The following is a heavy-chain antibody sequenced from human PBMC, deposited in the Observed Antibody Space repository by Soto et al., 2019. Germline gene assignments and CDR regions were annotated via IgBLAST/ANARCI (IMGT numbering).Heavy chain of an antibody. J-gene: IGHJ6*03. D-gene: IGHD3-3*01. CDR3: AKGGRGITIFGVVIPEPDYYYYYMDV. CDR1: GFTCSSYG. Sequence: PWGSLRLSCAASGFTCSSYGMHWVSQAPGKGLEWVAVIWYDGSNKYYADSVKGRFTISRDNSKNTLYLQMNSLRAEDTAVYYCAKGGRGITIFGVVIPEPDYYYYYMDVWGKGTTVNVSS. CDR2: IWYDGSNK. V-gene: IGHV3-30*02.